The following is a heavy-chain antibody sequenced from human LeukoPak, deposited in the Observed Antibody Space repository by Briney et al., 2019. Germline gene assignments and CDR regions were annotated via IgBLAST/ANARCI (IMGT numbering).Heavy chain of an antibody. D-gene: IGHD6-13*01. Sequence: SETLSLTCAVYGGSFSGYYWSWIRQPPGKGLEWIGEINHSGSTNYNPSLKSRVTISVDTSKNQFSLKLRSVTAADTAVYYCARGGAAAGIRYFDYWGQGTLVTVSS. CDR1: GGSFSGYY. CDR3: ARGGAAAGIRYFDY. CDR2: INHSGST. J-gene: IGHJ4*02. V-gene: IGHV4-34*01.